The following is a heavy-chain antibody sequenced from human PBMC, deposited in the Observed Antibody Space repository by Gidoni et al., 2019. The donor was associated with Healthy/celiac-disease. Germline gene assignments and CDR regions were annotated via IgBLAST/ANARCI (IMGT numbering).Heavy chain of an antibody. CDR1: GGSFSGNY. J-gene: IGHJ5*02. CDR2: INHSGST. D-gene: IGHD3-10*01. Sequence: HVQLQLWGVGLFMPPETLSLTTAVYGGSFSGNYWGWIRQPTGKGLEGIGEINHSGSTNDNPALKRRVTISVDMSKNQCSQKLSSVTAADTALYYCARFGELLRTNNWFDPWGQGTLVTVSS. CDR3: ARFGELLRTNNWFDP. V-gene: IGHV4-34*01.